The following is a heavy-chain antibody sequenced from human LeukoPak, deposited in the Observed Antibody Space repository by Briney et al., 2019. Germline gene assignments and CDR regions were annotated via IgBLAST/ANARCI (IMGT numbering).Heavy chain of an antibody. CDR3: ARDLNDFWSGLIDY. V-gene: IGHV3-21*01. Sequence: GGSLRLSCAASGFTFSNYSMNWVRQAPGKGLEGVSSISSSSSYIYYADSVKGRFTISRDNAKNSLYLQMNSLRAEDTAVYYCARDLNDFWSGLIDYWGQGTLVTISS. D-gene: IGHD3-3*01. CDR1: GFTFSNYS. J-gene: IGHJ4*02. CDR2: ISSSSSYI.